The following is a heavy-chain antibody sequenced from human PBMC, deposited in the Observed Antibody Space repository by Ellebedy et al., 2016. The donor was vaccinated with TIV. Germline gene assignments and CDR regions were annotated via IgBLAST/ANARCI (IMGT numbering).Heavy chain of an antibody. Sequence: MPSETLSLTCAVHGGSLSSDYWSWIRQSPEKGLAWIGEINHSGSTSHNPSLKSRVSISVDTPKKQFSLKLSSVTAADTAVYYCARAFQYSSGWAFDYWGQGTLVTVSS. D-gene: IGHD6-19*01. CDR1: GGSLSSDY. V-gene: IGHV4-34*01. CDR3: ARAFQYSSGWAFDY. CDR2: INHSGST. J-gene: IGHJ4*02.